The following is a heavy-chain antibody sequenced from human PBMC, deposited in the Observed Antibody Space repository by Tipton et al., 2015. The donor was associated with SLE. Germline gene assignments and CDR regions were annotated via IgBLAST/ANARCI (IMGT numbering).Heavy chain of an antibody. CDR1: GYSISSSSYY. CDR3: ASGTTTQLDDFFYYHIDV. CDR2: IYYSGST. V-gene: IGHV4-39*07. J-gene: IGHJ6*03. Sequence: GLVKPSETLSLTCTVSGYSISSSSYYWGWIRQPPGKGLEWIGSIYYSGSTYYNPSLKSRVTISVDTSKNQFSLKLSSVTAADTAVYYCASGTTTQLDDFFYYHIDVWGKGTTVTVSS. D-gene: IGHD4-11*01.